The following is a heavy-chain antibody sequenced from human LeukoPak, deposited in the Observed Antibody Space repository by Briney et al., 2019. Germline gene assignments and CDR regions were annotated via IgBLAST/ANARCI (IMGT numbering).Heavy chain of an antibody. D-gene: IGHD6-19*01. CDR1: GGTFSSYA. J-gene: IGHJ4*02. Sequence: SVKVSXKASGGTFSSYAISWVRQAPGQGLEWMGGIIPIFGTANYAQKFQGRVTITTDESTSTAYMELSSLRSEDTAVYYCATTGYSSGWPPRDWGQGTLVTVSS. CDR2: IIPIFGTA. CDR3: ATTGYSSGWPPRD. V-gene: IGHV1-69*05.